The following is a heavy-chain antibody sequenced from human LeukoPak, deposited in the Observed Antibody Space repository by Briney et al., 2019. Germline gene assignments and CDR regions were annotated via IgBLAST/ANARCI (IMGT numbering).Heavy chain of an antibody. CDR3: ARHMGHTGYFDF. Sequence: GASVKVSCKASGYSFTGYYIHWVRQAPGHGLEWMGWTSSNNGVTKYAQKFQDRVTLTRDISISTVYMELNRLTSDDTAVYYCARHMGHTGYFDFWGQGTLVTVSS. CDR1: GYSFTGYY. D-gene: IGHD1-26*01. V-gene: IGHV1-2*02. CDR2: TSSNNGVT. J-gene: IGHJ4*02.